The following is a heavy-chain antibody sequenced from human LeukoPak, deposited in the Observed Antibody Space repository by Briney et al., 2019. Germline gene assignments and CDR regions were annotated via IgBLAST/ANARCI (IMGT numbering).Heavy chain of an antibody. D-gene: IGHD6-19*01. V-gene: IGHV3-23*01. CDR3: ARDRDNVAGTRGYFDY. CDR1: GFTFSSYA. J-gene: IGHJ4*02. CDR2: ISGSGVST. Sequence: PWGSLRLSCAASGFTFSSYAMNWVRQAPGKGLEWVSAISGSGVSTYYADSVKGRFTISRDNSKNTLFLQMNSLRAEDTAVYYCARDRDNVAGTRGYFDYWGQGTLVTVSS.